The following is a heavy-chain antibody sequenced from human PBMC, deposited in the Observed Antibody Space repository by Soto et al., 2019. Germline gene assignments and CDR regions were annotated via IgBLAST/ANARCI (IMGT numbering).Heavy chain of an antibody. D-gene: IGHD3-16*01. Sequence: PSETLSRTCTLSGSSISSSSYYWGWIRQPPGQGLEWIGSIYYSGSTYYNPSLKSRATISIDTSKNVFSLNFSSLTAADTAVYFCARVLITSGTLEYSFGYWGPGTLVTVSS. V-gene: IGHV4-39*07. CDR2: IYYSGST. CDR3: ARVLITSGTLEYSFGY. J-gene: IGHJ4*02. CDR1: GSSISSSSYY.